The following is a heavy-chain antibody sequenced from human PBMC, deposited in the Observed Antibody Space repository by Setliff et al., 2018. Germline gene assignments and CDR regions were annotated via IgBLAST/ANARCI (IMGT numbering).Heavy chain of an antibody. Sequence: PGGSLRLSCAASGFTFSSYAMHWVRQAPGKGLEWVAVISYDGSNKYYADSVKGRFTISRDNSKNTLYLQMNSLRAEDTAVYYCARGIWLGGSDYYMDVWGKGTTVTVSS. D-gene: IGHD3-10*01. J-gene: IGHJ6*03. CDR3: ARGIWLGGSDYYMDV. CDR1: GFTFSSYA. V-gene: IGHV3-30*04. CDR2: ISYDGSNK.